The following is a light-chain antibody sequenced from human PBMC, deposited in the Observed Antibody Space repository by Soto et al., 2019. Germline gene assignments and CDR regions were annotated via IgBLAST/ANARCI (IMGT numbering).Light chain of an antibody. CDR1: QTISKY. V-gene: IGKV1-39*01. Sequence: DIQMTQSPSSLSASVGDRVTITCRASQTISKYLNWYQQKPGKAPKLLIYATSSLQSDVPSRFSGSGSGTDFTLTISTLQPEDFATFYCQQSYSAPLTFGGGTKVDIK. CDR3: QQSYSAPLT. J-gene: IGKJ4*01. CDR2: ATS.